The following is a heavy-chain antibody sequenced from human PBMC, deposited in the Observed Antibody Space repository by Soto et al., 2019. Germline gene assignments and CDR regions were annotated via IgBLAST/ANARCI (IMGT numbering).Heavy chain of an antibody. CDR1: SGSVSNSSHY. D-gene: IGHD3-3*01. V-gene: IGHV4-61*01. Sequence: LSLTCTVSSGSVSNSSHYWTWIRQPPGKGLEWIGYVYYTGSTNYNHALHSRVTISVDTSKTQFSLTLSSVTAADTAVYYCARGDCCWRGYSYLNYWGQGAPVTVSS. J-gene: IGHJ4*02. CDR2: VYYTGST. CDR3: ARGDCCWRGYSYLNY.